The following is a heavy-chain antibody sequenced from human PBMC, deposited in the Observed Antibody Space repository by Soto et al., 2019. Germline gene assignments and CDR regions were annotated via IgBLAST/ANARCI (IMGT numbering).Heavy chain of an antibody. Sequence: SETLSLTCAVYGGSFSGYYWSWIRQPPGKGLEWIGEINHSGSTNYNPSLKSRVTISVDTSKNQFSLKLSSVTAADTAVYYCARSLSYYYDSSGYYSDWGQGTLVTVSS. V-gene: IGHV4-34*01. CDR2: INHSGST. CDR1: GGSFSGYY. D-gene: IGHD3-22*01. J-gene: IGHJ4*02. CDR3: ARSLSYYYDSSGYYSD.